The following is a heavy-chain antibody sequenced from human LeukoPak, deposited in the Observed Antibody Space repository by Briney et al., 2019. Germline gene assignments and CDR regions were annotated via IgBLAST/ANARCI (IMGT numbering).Heavy chain of an antibody. V-gene: IGHV3-74*01. CDR3: ARGERITIFGVVIWNYYDSRGIDY. J-gene: IGHJ4*02. Sequence: GGSLRLSCAASGFTFSSYAMSWVRQAPGKGLVWVSRINSDGSSTSYADSVKGRFTISRDNAKNTLYLQMNSLRAEDTAVYYCARGERITIFGVVIWNYYDSRGIDYWGQGTLVTVSS. D-gene: IGHD3-3*01. CDR2: INSDGSST. CDR1: GFTFSSYA.